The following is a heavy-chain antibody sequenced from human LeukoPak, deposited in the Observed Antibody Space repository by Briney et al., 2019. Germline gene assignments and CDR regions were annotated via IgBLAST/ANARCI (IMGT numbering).Heavy chain of an antibody. CDR2: IYYSGST. D-gene: IGHD3-3*01. J-gene: IGHJ3*02. V-gene: IGHV4-31*03. Sequence: PSETLSLTCSVSGDSISSGGFYWSWIRQHPGKGLEWIGYIYYSGSTYYSPSLKSRVTISVDTSKNQFSLKLSSVTAADTAVYYCACFNYDFFRFDIWGQGTMVTVSS. CDR1: GDSISSGGFY. CDR3: ACFNYDFFRFDI.